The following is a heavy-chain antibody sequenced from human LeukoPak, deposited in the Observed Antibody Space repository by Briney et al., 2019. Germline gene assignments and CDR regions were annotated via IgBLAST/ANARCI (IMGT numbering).Heavy chain of an antibody. D-gene: IGHD3-10*01. CDR2: IHTGSSPT. CDR3: ARVRSYFYYYYMDV. V-gene: IGHV3-48*03. CDR1: GFTFSSYE. Sequence: PGGSLRLSCEGSGFTFSSYEMNWVRQAPGNGLEWVSYIHTGSSPTSYADSVKGRFTISRDNAKNSLYLQMNSLRAEDTAVYYCARVRSYFYYYYMDVWGKGTMVTVSS. J-gene: IGHJ6*03.